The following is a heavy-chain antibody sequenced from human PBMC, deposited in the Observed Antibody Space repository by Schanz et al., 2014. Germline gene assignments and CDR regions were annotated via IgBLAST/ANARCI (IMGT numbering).Heavy chain of an antibody. CDR1: GFTFSSYG. Sequence: QVQLVESGGGVVQPGGSLRLSCEASGFTFSSYGMHWVRQAPGKGLEWVTFIRSDGSKKYYVDSVKGRFTISRDNSKNTLYLXXXXXXXXETAVYYCAKGGXXXXXWGXXTLXXVSS. CDR2: IRSDGSKK. CDR3: AKGGXXXXX. J-gene: IGHJ5*02. V-gene: IGHV3-30*02.